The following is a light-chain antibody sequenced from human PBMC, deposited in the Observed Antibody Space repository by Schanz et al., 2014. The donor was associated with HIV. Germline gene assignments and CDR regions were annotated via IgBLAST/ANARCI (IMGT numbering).Light chain of an antibody. CDR3: QQGSSFPPT. Sequence: DIQMTQSPSSVSASVGDTVTLLCRASQGISSWVAWYQQKPGKAPRLLIYAASSLQSGVPSRFSGSGSGTEFTLTISSLQPEDFATYFCQQGSSFPPTFGQGTKVDIK. V-gene: IGKV1-12*01. CDR1: QGISSW. J-gene: IGKJ1*01. CDR2: AAS.